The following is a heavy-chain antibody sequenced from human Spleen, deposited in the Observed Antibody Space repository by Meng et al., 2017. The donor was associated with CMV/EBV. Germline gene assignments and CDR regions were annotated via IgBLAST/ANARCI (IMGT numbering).Heavy chain of an antibody. CDR1: GCNLSSIA. J-gene: IGHJ5*01. CDR2: VSGSGGST. CDR3: AKGPQSIQINWFDS. Sequence: ASGCNLSSIAISWVRQAPGRGLEWVSSVSGSGGSTFYADSVKGRFTISRDNSKNTAFLQMNSLRVEDTALYYCAKGPQSIQINWFDSWGQGTLVTVSS. V-gene: IGHV3-23*01.